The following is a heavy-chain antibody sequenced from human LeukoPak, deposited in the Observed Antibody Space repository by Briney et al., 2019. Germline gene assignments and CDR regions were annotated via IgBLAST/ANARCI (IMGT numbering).Heavy chain of an antibody. J-gene: IGHJ6*04. V-gene: IGHV3-11*04. Sequence: GGSLRLSCAASGFIFSDYYMAWIRQAPGKGLEWLSYISSSGNTMYYADSVKGRFTISRDNAKNSLYLQMNSLRAEDTAVYYCAELGITMIGGVWGKGTTVTISS. CDR1: GFIFSDYY. D-gene: IGHD3-10*02. CDR3: AELGITMIGGV. CDR2: ISSSGNTM.